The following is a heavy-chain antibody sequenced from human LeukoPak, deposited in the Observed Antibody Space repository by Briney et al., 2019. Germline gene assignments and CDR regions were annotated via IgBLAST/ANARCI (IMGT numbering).Heavy chain of an antibody. V-gene: IGHV1-69*13. J-gene: IGHJ4*02. CDR2: ITPIFGTA. Sequence: GASVKVSCKASGGTFSSYAISWVRQAPGQGLEWMGGITPIFGTANYAQKFQGRVTITADESTSTAYMELSSLRSEDTAVYYCVRSPLGGNYGGPINRGGFDYWGQGTLVTVSS. CDR1: GGTFSSYA. D-gene: IGHD4-23*01. CDR3: VRSPLGGNYGGPINRGGFDY.